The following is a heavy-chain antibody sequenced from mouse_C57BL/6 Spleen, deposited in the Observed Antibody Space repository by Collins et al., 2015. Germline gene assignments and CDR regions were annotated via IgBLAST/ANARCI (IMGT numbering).Heavy chain of an antibody. Sequence: EVQLQQSGPVLVKPGASVKISCKASGYTFTDYYMNWVKQSHGKSLEWIGDINPNNGGTSYNQKFKGKATLTVDKSSSTAYMELRSLTSEDSAVYYCARMFAYWGQGTLVTVSA. V-gene: IGHV1-26*01. CDR3: ARMFAY. CDR2: INPNNGGT. J-gene: IGHJ3*01. CDR1: GYTFTDYY.